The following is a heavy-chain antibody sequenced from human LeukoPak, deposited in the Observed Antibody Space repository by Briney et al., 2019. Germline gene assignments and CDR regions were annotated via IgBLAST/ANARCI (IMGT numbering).Heavy chain of an antibody. J-gene: IGHJ4*02. D-gene: IGHD1-26*01. CDR3: ARDSGSLLASDY. V-gene: IGHV1-2*02. CDR2: INPNSGGT. CDR1: GYTFTGYH. Sequence: ASVKVSCKASGYTFTGYHMHWVRQAPGQGLEWMGWINPNSGGTNYAQKFQGRVTMTRDTSISTAYMELSRLRSDDTAVYYCARDSGSLLASDYWGQGTLVTVSS.